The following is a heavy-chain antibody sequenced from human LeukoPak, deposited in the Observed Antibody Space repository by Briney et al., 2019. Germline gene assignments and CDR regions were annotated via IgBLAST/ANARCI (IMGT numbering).Heavy chain of an antibody. V-gene: IGHV3-23*01. J-gene: IGHJ4*02. CDR2: ISGSGGTT. Sequence: GGSLRLSCAASGFTFSGYAMSWVRQAPGRGLEWVSVISGSGGTTDYADSVKGRFTISRDNSRNTLYLQMNSLRADDTAVYTCAKDRPYYDGSGYPLDYWGQGTLVTVSS. CDR1: GFTFSGYA. D-gene: IGHD3-22*01. CDR3: AKDRPYYDGSGYPLDY.